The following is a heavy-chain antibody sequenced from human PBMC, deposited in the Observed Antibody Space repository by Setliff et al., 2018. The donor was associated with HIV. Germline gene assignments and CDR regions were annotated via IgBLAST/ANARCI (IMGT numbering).Heavy chain of an antibody. V-gene: IGHV1-18*01. Sequence: ASVKVSCKSSGYTFTSYGINWVRQAPGQGLEWMGWISGYNGKTNYAQKFQGGVTMTTDTSTSTAYMELRSLRSDDTAVYYCARNFYDSSGYRYDYWGQGTLVTVSS. D-gene: IGHD3-22*01. CDR1: GYTFTSYG. CDR2: ISGYNGKT. CDR3: ARNFYDSSGYRYDY. J-gene: IGHJ4*02.